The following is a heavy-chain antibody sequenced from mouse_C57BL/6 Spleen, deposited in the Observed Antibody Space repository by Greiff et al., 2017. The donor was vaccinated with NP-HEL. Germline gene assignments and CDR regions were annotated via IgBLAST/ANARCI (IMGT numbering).Heavy chain of an antibody. CDR2: INPYNGGT. CDR3: ARSDYGSSSYYFDY. V-gene: IGHV1-19*01. Sequence: VQLQQSGPVLVKPGASVKMSCKASGYTFTDYYMNWVKQSHGKSLEWIGVINPYNGGTSYNQKFKGKATLTVDKSSSTAYMELNSLTSEDSAVYYCARSDYGSSSYYFDYWGQGTTLTVSS. D-gene: IGHD1-1*01. J-gene: IGHJ2*01. CDR1: GYTFTDYY.